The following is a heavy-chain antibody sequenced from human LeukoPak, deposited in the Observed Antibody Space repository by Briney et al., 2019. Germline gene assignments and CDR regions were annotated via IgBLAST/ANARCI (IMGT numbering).Heavy chain of an antibody. CDR2: IHSGGFT. CDR3: ARVFGNRNDFDY. Sequence: GGSLRLSCAASGFTVSNSYMSWVRQAPGKGLEWVSVIHSGGFTYYADSVEGRFTISRDDSKNTLYLQMKSLRAEDTAVYYCARVFGNRNDFDYWGQGTLVTVAS. J-gene: IGHJ4*02. V-gene: IGHV3-53*01. D-gene: IGHD3-10*01. CDR1: GFTVSNSY.